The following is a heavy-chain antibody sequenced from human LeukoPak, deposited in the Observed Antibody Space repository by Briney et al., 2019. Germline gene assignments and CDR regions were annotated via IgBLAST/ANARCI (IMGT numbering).Heavy chain of an antibody. J-gene: IGHJ4*02. CDR1: GFTFDDYA. CDR3: AIGYDFWSGYFDY. D-gene: IGHD3-3*01. CDR2: ISGDGGST. V-gene: IGHV3-43*02. Sequence: GGSLRLSCAASGFTFDDYAMHWLRQAPGKGLEGVSLISGDGGSTYYADSVKGRLTISRDNSKNSLYLQMNSLTTEDTALYYCAIGYDFWSGYFDYWGQGTLVTVSS.